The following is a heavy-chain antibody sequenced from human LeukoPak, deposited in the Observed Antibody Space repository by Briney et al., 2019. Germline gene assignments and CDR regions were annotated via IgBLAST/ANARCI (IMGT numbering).Heavy chain of an antibody. V-gene: IGHV4-30-4*08. CDR2: IYYSGST. Sequence: SQTLSLTCTVSGGSISSGDYYWSWIRQPPGKGLEWIGYIYYSGSTYYNPSLKSRVTISVDTSKNQFSLKLSSVTAADTAVYYCARDLSPYYCSSTSCWDYAFDIWGQGTMVTVS. J-gene: IGHJ3*02. CDR1: GGSISSGDYY. D-gene: IGHD2-2*01. CDR3: ARDLSPYYCSSTSCWDYAFDI.